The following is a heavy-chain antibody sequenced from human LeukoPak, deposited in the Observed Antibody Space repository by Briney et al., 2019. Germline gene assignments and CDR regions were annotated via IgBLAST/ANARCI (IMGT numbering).Heavy chain of an antibody. D-gene: IGHD3-10*01. Sequence: KTSETLSLTCTVSGGSVSSSYWTWIRQPPGKGLGWIAYLSYCGSTNHNPSLKGRLTLSLDTSKNQFSLKLSSVTAADTAVYYCAKGGSETYLFDYWGQGTLVAVSS. CDR1: GGSVSSSY. V-gene: IGHV4-59*02. J-gene: IGHJ4*02. CDR2: LSYCGST. CDR3: AKGGSETYLFDY.